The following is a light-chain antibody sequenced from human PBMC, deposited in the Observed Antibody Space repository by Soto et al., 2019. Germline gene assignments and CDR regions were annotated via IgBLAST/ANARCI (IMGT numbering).Light chain of an antibody. CDR2: DAS. CDR1: QTISGW. V-gene: IGKV1-5*01. J-gene: IGKJ2*03. Sequence: DIQMTQSPYTLSASVGDRVTITCRASQTISGWLAWYQQKPGKAPKLLIYDASTLESGVPSRFSGSESGTEFTLTISSLQPEDFGTYYCQQYKNLYSFGQGNKLEIK. CDR3: QQYKNLYS.